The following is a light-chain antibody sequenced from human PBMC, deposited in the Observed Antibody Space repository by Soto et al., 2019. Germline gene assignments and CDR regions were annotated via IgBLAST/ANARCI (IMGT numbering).Light chain of an antibody. CDR1: QSVSSY. J-gene: IGKJ1*01. V-gene: IGKV3-11*01. CDR3: QQRSSWSWT. CDR2: DAS. Sequence: EIVLTQSPATLSLSPGERATLSCRASQSVSSYLAWYQQKPGQAPRLLIYDASNRATGIPARFSGSGSGTGFTLTISSLEPEDFAVYYCQQRSSWSWTFGQGTKVDIK.